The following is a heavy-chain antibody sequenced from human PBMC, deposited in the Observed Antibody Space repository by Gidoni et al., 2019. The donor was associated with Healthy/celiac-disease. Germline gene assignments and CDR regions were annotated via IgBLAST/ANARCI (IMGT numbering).Heavy chain of an antibody. V-gene: IGHV2-26*01. CDR1: GFSAGNARMG. CDR2: IFSKDEK. Sequence: QVTLKESGPVLVIPTETLRLTCTVSGFSAGNARMGVSWIRQPPGKALEWHAHIFSKDEKSYSTSLKRRLTLSKYTSKRQVFLTMTNMDPVDTATYYCARLHHSVVYYDSGGYDYWGQGTLVTVSS. CDR3: ARLHHSVVYYDSGGYDY. J-gene: IGHJ4*02. D-gene: IGHD3-22*01.